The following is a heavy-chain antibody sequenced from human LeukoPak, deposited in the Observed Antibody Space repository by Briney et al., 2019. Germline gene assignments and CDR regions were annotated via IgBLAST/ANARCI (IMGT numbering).Heavy chain of an antibody. CDR3: ARRQGCSSTSCPPDY. CDR2: IYPGDSDT. Sequence: GESLKISCKGSGYSFTTNWIAWVRQMPGKGLEWMGIIYPGDSDTRYTPSFQGQVTMSADKSINTAYLQWSSLKASDTAIYYCARRQGCSSTSCPPDYWGQGTLVTVSP. D-gene: IGHD2-2*01. CDR1: GYSFTTNW. V-gene: IGHV5-51*01. J-gene: IGHJ4*02.